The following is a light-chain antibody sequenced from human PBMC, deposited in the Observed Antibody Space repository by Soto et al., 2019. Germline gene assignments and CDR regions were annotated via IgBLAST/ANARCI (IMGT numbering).Light chain of an antibody. V-gene: IGKV1-27*01. Sequence: DIQMTQSPSSLSASVGDRVTITCRASQGISNYLAWYQQKPGKVPKLLIYAASTLQSGVPSRFSVSGSGTDFTLTISSPQPEDVATYYCQTYNSAPSTFGQRTKVEIK. CDR2: AAS. CDR3: QTYNSAPST. CDR1: QGISNY. J-gene: IGKJ1*01.